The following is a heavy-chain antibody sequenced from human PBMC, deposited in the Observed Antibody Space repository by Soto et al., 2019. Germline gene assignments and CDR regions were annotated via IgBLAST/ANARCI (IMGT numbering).Heavy chain of an antibody. CDR2: INHSGST. D-gene: IGHD6-19*01. CDR3: ARGAWYSSGWADY. CDR1: GGSFSGYY. J-gene: IGHJ4*02. Sequence: PSETLSLTCAVYGGSFSGYYWSWIRQPPGKGLEWIGEINHSGSTNYNPSLKSRVTISVDTSKNQFSLKLSSVTAADTAVYYCARGAWYSSGWADYWGQGTLVTVSS. V-gene: IGHV4-34*01.